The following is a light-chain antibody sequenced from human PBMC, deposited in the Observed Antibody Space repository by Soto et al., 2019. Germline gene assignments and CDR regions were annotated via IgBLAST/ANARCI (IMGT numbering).Light chain of an antibody. Sequence: QSVLTQPASVSGSPGQSITISCTGTSSDVGGYNYVSWYQQHPGKAPKLMIYEVSNRPSGVSNRFSGSKSGNTASLTISGRQAEDEADYYCSSYTISSTRVFGGGTKLTVL. CDR3: SSYTISSTRV. CDR1: SSDVGGYNY. J-gene: IGLJ3*02. CDR2: EVS. V-gene: IGLV2-14*01.